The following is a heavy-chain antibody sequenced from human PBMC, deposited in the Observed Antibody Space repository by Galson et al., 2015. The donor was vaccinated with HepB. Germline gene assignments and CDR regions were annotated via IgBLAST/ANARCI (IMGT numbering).Heavy chain of an antibody. J-gene: IGHJ4*02. CDR3: VEARQQQLDPIFDY. V-gene: IGHV3-64D*06. CDR1: GFTFSSYA. D-gene: IGHD6-13*01. CDR2: ISSNGGST. Sequence: SLRLSCAASGFTFSSYAMHWVCQAPGKGLEYVSAISSNGGSTYYADSAKGRFTISRDNSKNTLYLQMSSLRAEDTAVYYCVEARQQQLDPIFDYWGQGTLVTVSS.